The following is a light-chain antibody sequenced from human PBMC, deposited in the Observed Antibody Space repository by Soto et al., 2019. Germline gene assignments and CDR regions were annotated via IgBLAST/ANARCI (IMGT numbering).Light chain of an antibody. CDR2: DVT. J-gene: IGLJ1*01. CDR1: SSDVGAYNY. Sequence: QSAVTQPASVSGPPGQSITISCTGTSSDVGAYNYVSWYQHHPGKAPRLVIYDVTNRPSGISDRFSGSKSGNTASLTISGLLAEDEADYYCTSYTSTSTYVFGTGTKVTVL. CDR3: TSYTSTSTYV. V-gene: IGLV2-14*01.